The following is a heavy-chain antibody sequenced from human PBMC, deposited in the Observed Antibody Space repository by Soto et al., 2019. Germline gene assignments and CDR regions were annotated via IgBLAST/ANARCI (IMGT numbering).Heavy chain of an antibody. CDR1: GFTFSDYY. CDR3: ARERGRGGYDSSGYYYFDY. J-gene: IGHJ4*02. CDR2: ISSSSSYT. Sequence: GSLRLSCAASGFTFSDYYMSWIRQAPGKGLEWVSYISSSSSYTNYADSVKGRFTISRDNAKNSLYLQMNSLRAEDTAVYYCARERGRGGYDSSGYYYFDYWGQGALVTVSS. D-gene: IGHD3-22*01. V-gene: IGHV3-11*06.